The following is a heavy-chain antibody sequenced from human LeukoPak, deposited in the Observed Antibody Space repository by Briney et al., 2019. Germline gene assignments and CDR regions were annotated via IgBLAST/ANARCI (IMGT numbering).Heavy chain of an antibody. D-gene: IGHD6-13*01. CDR3: ARDGTAAGLYFDL. CDR1: GFTFSNYS. J-gene: IGHJ4*01. Sequence: GGSLRLSCAASGFTFSNYSMNWVRQAPGKGLEWVASIRQDGGEKYYVDSVKGRFTISRDNTKNSLYLQMSALRAEDTAVYYCARDGTAAGLYFDLWGQGTLVTVSS. CDR2: IRQDGGEK. V-gene: IGHV3-7*01.